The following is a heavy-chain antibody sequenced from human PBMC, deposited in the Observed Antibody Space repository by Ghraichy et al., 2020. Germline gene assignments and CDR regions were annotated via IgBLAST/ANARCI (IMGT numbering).Heavy chain of an antibody. CDR1: GFTFSSYG. CDR3: AKDPPPYYDILTGQYYYYYYGMDV. J-gene: IGHJ6*02. Sequence: GGSLRLSCAASGFTFSSYGMHWVRQAPGKGLEWVAVISYDGSNKYYADSVKGRFTISRDNSKNTLYLQMNSLRAEDTAVYYCAKDPPPYYDILTGQYYYYYYGMDVWGQGTTVTVSS. D-gene: IGHD3-9*01. V-gene: IGHV3-30*18. CDR2: ISYDGSNK.